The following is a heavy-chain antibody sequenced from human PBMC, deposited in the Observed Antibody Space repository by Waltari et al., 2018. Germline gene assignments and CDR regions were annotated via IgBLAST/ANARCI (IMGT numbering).Heavy chain of an antibody. J-gene: IGHJ4*03. D-gene: IGHD6-19*01. Sequence: QVQLQESGPGLVKSSDTLSLTCTVSGVSARGYFWNWSGQAPGKGPEWIGYSRHTWDTTRNPPIKSRVTMSGDTSRNDLSLMLSSVTAADTTVYYCAVWESGWRAFRFWGQGTLGTVSS. V-gene: IGHV4-59*04. CDR1: GVSARGYF. CDR2: SRHTWDT. CDR3: AVWESGWRAFRF.